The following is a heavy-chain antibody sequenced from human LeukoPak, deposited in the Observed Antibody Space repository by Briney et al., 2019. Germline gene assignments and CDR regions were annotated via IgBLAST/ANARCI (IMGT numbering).Heavy chain of an antibody. CDR1: GYTLTELS. D-gene: IGHD3-9*01. CDR3: ATKGRFDWLSPDDY. V-gene: IGHV1-24*01. Sequence: ASVKVSCKVSGYTLTELSMHWVRQAPGKGLEWMGGFDPEDGETIYAQKFQGRVTMTGDTSTDTAYMELSSLRSEDTAVYYCATKGRFDWLSPDDYWGQGTLVTVSS. J-gene: IGHJ4*02. CDR2: FDPEDGET.